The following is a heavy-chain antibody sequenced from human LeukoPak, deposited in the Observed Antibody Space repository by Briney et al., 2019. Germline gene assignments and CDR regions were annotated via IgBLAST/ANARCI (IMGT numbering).Heavy chain of an antibody. CDR2: IKSKTDGGTT. CDR3: TTDGASYSDWLIDY. J-gene: IGHJ4*02. CDR1: GFTFSDAW. Sequence: GGSLRLSCAASGFTFSDAWMSWVRQAPGKGLEWVGRIKSKTDGGTTDYAAPVKGRFTISRDDSKNTLYLQMNSLKTEDTAVYYCTTDGASYSDWLIDYWGQGTLATVSS. V-gene: IGHV3-15*01. D-gene: IGHD1-26*01.